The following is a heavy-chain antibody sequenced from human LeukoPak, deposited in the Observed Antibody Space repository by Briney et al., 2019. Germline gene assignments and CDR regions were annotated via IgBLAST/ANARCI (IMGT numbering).Heavy chain of an antibody. V-gene: IGHV3-23*01. J-gene: IGHJ4*02. CDR2: ISGRTGGT. CDR1: GFTFNTNA. CDR3: AKCGNSGCHLIDY. Sequence: GGSLRLSCAASGFTFNTNAMSWVRQAPGKGLEWVSAISGRTGGTYYADSVKDRFTISRDNSKSTLYLQMDSLRAEDTAVYYCAKCGNSGCHLIDYWGQGTLVTVSS. D-gene: IGHD5-12*01.